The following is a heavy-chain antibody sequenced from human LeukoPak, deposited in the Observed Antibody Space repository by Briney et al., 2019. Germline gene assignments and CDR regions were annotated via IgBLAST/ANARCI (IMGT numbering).Heavy chain of an antibody. D-gene: IGHD3-16*02. CDR3: ARAPYVWGSYRYFDY. Sequence: GGSLRLSCAASGSTFDDYAMSWVRQAPGKGLEWVSAISGSGGSTYYADSVEGRFTISRDNSKNTLYLQMNSLRAEDTAVYYCARAPYVWGSYRYFDYWGQGTLVTVSS. CDR1: GSTFDDYA. J-gene: IGHJ4*02. CDR2: ISGSGGST. V-gene: IGHV3-23*01.